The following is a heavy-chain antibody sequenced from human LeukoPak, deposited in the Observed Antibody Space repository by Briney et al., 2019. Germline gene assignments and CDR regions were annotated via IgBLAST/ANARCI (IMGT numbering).Heavy chain of an antibody. CDR1: GGTFSSYT. D-gene: IGHD6-19*01. J-gene: IGHJ4*02. V-gene: IGHV1-69*02. CDR3: ASDSSGWYLGGPFDY. Sequence: SVKVSCKASGGTFSSYTISWVRQAPGQGLEWMGRIIPILGIANYAQKFQGRVTITADESTSTAYMELSSLRSEDTAVYYCASDSSGWYLGGPFDYWGQGTLVTVSS. CDR2: IIPILGIA.